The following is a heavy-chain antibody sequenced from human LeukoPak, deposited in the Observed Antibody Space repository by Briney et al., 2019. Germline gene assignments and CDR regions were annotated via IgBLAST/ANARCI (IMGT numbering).Heavy chain of an antibody. Sequence: GASVKVSCKASEYTFTGYYMHWVRQAPGQGLEWMGRINPNNGGTNYAQKFQGRVTMTGDTSNSTAYMELSSLRSDDTAVYYCTRESGSYHGNDFWGQGTLVTVFS. CDR2: INPNNGGT. D-gene: IGHD1-26*01. V-gene: IGHV1-2*06. CDR1: EYTFTGYY. J-gene: IGHJ4*02. CDR3: TRESGSYHGNDF.